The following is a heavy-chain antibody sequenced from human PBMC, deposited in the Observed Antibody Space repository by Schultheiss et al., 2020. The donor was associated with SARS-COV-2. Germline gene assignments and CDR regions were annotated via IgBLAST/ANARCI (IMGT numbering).Heavy chain of an antibody. Sequence: SETLSLTCTVSGGSISRYYWSWIRQPPGKGLEWIGYIYYSGSTNSNPSLKSRVTMSVDTSKNQFSLKLSSVTAADTAVYYCARGDSSSLDYWGQGTLVTGSS. J-gene: IGHJ4*02. CDR2: IYYSGST. CDR3: ARGDSSSLDY. V-gene: IGHV4-59*12. D-gene: IGHD6-13*01. CDR1: GGSISRYY.